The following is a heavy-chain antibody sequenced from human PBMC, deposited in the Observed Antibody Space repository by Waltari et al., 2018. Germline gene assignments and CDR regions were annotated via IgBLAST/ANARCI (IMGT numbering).Heavy chain of an antibody. CDR3: ARRQLGGPLDP. CDR2: LIPIFDAP. D-gene: IGHD1-1*01. V-gene: IGHV1-69*12. Sequence: QVHLVQSGAEVKKPGSSVKVSCKASGGTFGRYAITWVRQAPGQGLAWMGGLIPIFDAPNYAQRFQGRVTITADESTSTVYMELSSLKSEDTALYFCARRQLGGPLDPWGQGTLVTVSS. J-gene: IGHJ5*02. CDR1: GGTFGRYA.